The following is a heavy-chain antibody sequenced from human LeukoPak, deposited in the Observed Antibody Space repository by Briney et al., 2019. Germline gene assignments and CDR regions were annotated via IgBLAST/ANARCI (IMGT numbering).Heavy chain of an antibody. CDR1: GFTFSGSV. J-gene: IGHJ4*02. D-gene: IGHD1-26*01. CDR2: ISSSSLYI. V-gene: IGHV3-21*01. Sequence: GGSLRLSCAASGFTFSGSVMHWVRQAPGKGLEWVSSISSSSLYIYYADSVKGRFTISRDNAKNSLYLQMNSLRAEDTAVYYCARDTVGATSGYWGQGTLVTVSS. CDR3: ARDTVGATSGY.